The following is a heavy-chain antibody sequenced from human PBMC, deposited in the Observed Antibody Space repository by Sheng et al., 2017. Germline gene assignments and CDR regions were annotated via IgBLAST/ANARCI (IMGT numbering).Heavy chain of an antibody. V-gene: IGHV4-39*01. J-gene: IGHJ4*02. CDR2: LYYSGTT. CDR1: GGSISTSGYY. Sequence: QLQLQESGPGLVKPSETLSLTCTVSGGSISTSGYYWGWIRQPPGKGLEWIGSLYYSGTTYDSPSLKSRVTISADTSKNQFSLRLNSVTAADTAVYYCAKGTMVLTRNYYFDSCGQGTLVTVS. CDR3: AKGTMVLTRNYYFDS. D-gene: IGHD2-8*01.